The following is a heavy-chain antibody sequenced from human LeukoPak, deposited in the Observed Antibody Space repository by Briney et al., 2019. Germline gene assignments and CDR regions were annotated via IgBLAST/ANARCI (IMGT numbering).Heavy chain of an antibody. Sequence: PGGSLRLSCTASGFTFSDYYMTWIRQAPGNGLEWVSSISGSGNTIYYADSVKGRFTISRDNAKNSLYLQMNSLRAEDTAVYYCARDRVVGSTRGYFDYWGQGALVTVSS. CDR2: ISGSGNTI. CDR1: GFTFSDYY. D-gene: IGHD1-26*01. V-gene: IGHV3-11*01. J-gene: IGHJ4*02. CDR3: ARDRVVGSTRGYFDY.